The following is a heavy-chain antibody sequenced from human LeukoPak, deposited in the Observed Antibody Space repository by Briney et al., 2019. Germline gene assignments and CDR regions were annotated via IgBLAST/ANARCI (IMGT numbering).Heavy chain of an antibody. CDR1: GFTFSSYS. CDR3: AKESSFWSGSIDAFDI. V-gene: IGHV3-48*04. Sequence: GGSLRLSCAASGFTFSSYSMNWVRQAPGKGLEWVSYISSSSSTIYYADSVKGRFTISRDNAKNSLYLQMNSLRAEDTAVYYCAKESSFWSGSIDAFDIWGQGTMVTVSS. J-gene: IGHJ3*02. D-gene: IGHD3-3*01. CDR2: ISSSSSTI.